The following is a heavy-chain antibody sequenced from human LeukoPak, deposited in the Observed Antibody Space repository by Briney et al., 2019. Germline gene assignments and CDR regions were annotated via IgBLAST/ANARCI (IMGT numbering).Heavy chain of an antibody. CDR2: IIPIFGTS. CDR1: GGTFSSYA. D-gene: IGHD3-10*01. CDR3: ARSDYGSGSYSYYYYGLDV. J-gene: IGHJ6*04. V-gene: IGHV1-69*13. Sequence: AASVKVSCKASGGTFSSYAISWVRQAPGQGLEWMGGIIPIFGTSNYAQKFQGRVTISADGSTGTAYMELSSLRSEDTAVYYCARSDYGSGSYSYYYYGLDVWGKGTTVTVSS.